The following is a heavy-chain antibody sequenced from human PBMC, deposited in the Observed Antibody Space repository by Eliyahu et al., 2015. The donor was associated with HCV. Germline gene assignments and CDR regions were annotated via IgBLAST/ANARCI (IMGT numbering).Heavy chain of an antibody. V-gene: IGHV3-64D*08. CDR2: VSSNGGST. J-gene: IGHJ4*02. CDR3: VKEGRETYDILTGYSAFFDL. D-gene: IGHD3-9*01. CDR1: GFPFXXXA. Sequence: EVQLVESGGGLVQPGGSLXLSCSASGFPFXXXAMHWVRQAPGKGLEYVSSVSSNGGSTYYADSVKGRFTISRDNSKNTLYLQMSSLRAEDTAVFYCVKEGRETYDILTGYSAFFDLWGQGTLVTVSS.